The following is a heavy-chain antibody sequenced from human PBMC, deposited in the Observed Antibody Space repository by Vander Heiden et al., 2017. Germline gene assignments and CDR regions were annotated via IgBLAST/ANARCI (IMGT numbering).Heavy chain of an antibody. CDR3: ARHHCTGGSCRGYFDF. J-gene: IGHJ4*02. D-gene: IGHD2-8*02. V-gene: IGHV3-21*01. CDR1: GFTVGLYT. CDR2: ISGSGYNI. Sequence: EVQLVESGGGLVKPGGSLRPSCAASGFTVGLYTMDWVRQAPGKGLEWVSSISGSGYNIYYADSVKGRFTISRDNAKNSLYLQMNSLRAEDTAVYYCARHHCTGGSCRGYFDFWGQGTLVTVSS.